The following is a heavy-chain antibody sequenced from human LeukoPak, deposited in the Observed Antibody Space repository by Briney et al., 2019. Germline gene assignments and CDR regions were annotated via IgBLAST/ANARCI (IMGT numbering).Heavy chain of an antibody. CDR3: ARHEASFEYSSSSLDY. J-gene: IGHJ4*02. CDR1: GGSFSGYY. CDR2: IDHSGST. V-gene: IGHV4-34*01. D-gene: IGHD6-6*01. Sequence: SETLSLTCAVYGGSFSGYYWSWIRQPPGKGLEWIGEIDHSGSTNYSPSLKSRVTISVDTSKNQFSLRLSSVTAADTAVYYCARHEASFEYSSSSLDYWGQGTLVTVSS.